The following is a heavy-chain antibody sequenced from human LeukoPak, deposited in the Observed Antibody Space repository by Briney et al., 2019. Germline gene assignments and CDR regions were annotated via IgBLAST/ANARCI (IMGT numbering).Heavy chain of an antibody. CDR1: GYSISSGYY. V-gene: IGHV4-38-2*02. J-gene: IGHJ4*02. CDR2: IYHSGST. Sequence: SETLSLTCTVSGYSISSGYYWGWIRQPPGKGLEWIGSIYHSGSTYYNPSLKSRVTISVDTSKNQFSLKLSSVTVADTAVYYCARESLLGYCSGGSCLWGQGTLVTVSS. D-gene: IGHD2-15*01. CDR3: ARESLLGYCSGGSCL.